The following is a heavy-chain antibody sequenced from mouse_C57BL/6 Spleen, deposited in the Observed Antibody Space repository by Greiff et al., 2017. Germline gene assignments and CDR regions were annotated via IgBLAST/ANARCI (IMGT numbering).Heavy chain of an antibody. J-gene: IGHJ4*01. V-gene: IGHV2-3*01. CDR1: GFSLTSYG. D-gene: IGHD1-1*01. Sequence: QVKVIQSGPGLVAPSQSLSITCTVSGFSLTSYGVSWVRQPPGKGLEWLGVIWGDGSTNYHSALISRLSISKDNSKSQVVLKLNSLQTDDTAAYYCAKSLRRYYAMDYWGQGTSVTVSS. CDR3: AKSLRRYYAMDY. CDR2: IWGDGST.